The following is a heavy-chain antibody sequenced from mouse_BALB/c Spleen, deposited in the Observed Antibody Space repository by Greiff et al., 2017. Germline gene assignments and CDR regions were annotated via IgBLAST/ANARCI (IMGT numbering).Heavy chain of an antibody. J-gene: IGHJ4*01. D-gene: IGHD1-2*01. CDR1: GYSITSDYA. Sequence: EVMLVESGPGLVKPSQSLSLTCTVTGYSITSDYAWNWIRQFPGNKLEWMGYISYSGSTSYNPSLKSRIAITRDTSKNQFFLQLNSVTTEDTALYYCARHLNYYGYVGAMDYWGQGTSVTVSS. CDR3: ARHLNYYGYVGAMDY. V-gene: IGHV3-2*02. CDR2: ISYSGST.